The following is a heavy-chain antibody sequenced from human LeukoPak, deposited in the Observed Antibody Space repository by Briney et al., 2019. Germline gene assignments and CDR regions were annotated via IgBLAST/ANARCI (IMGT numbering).Heavy chain of an antibody. V-gene: IGHV4-59*01. Sequence: SETLSLTCTVSGGSTSSYYWSWLRQPPGKGLEWIGYIYYSGSTNYNPSLKSRVTISVDTSKNQFSLKLSSVTAADMAVYYCAREDYYDSSGYSFDYWGQGTLVTVSS. CDR3: AREDYYDSSGYSFDY. D-gene: IGHD3-22*01. CDR1: GGSTSSYY. J-gene: IGHJ4*02. CDR2: IYYSGST.